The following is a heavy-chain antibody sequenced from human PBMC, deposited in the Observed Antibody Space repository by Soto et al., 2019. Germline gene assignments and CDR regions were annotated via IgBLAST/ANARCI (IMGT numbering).Heavy chain of an antibody. CDR2: IFHSGSS. J-gene: IGHJ4*02. CDR3: ARRLFVRGTLGYYDY. CDR1: NDSIRSDNW. Sequence: SETLSLTCSVSNDSIRSDNWWSWVRQPPGKGLEWIGEIFHSGSSNNNPSLKSRVTLSVDKTKNEFSLKLNSVTAADTAVYYCARRLFVRGTLGYYDYRGQGTPVTVS. V-gene: IGHV4-4*02. D-gene: IGHD3-10*02.